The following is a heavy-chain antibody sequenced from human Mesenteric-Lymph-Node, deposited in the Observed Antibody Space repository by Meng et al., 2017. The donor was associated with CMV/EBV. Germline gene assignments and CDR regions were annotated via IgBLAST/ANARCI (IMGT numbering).Heavy chain of an antibody. CDR1: GFTFSSYV. CDR2: IRYDGSNK. J-gene: IGHJ4*02. V-gene: IGHV3-30*02. CDR3: EAPERDY. Sequence: GESLKISCAASGFTFSSYVMHWVRQAPGKGLEWVAFIRYDGSNKYYADSVKGRFTISRDNANNTLYLQMNSLRAEDTAVYYCEAPERDYWGQGTLVTVSS.